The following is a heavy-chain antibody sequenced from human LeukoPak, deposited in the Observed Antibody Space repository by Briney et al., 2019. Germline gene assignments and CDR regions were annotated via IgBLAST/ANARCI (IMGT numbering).Heavy chain of an antibody. Sequence: PGGSLRLSCAASGFTFSSYAMHWVRQAPGKGLEWVAVISYDGSNKYYADSVKGRFTISRDNSKNTLYLQMNSLRAEDTALYFCAKRYYYHSSPIDSWGQGTLVTVSS. CDR1: GFTFSSYA. CDR3: AKRYYYHSSPIDS. V-gene: IGHV3-30*04. J-gene: IGHJ4*02. D-gene: IGHD3-22*01. CDR2: ISYDGSNK.